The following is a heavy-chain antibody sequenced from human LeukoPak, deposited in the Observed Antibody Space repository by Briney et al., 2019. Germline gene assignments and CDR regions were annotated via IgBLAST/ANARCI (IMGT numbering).Heavy chain of an antibody. D-gene: IGHD3/OR15-3a*01. CDR2: IKQDASEI. CDR1: GFTFRSYW. CDR3: ARVRTENYYGMDV. V-gene: IGHV3-7*04. Sequence: GGSLRLSCAASGFTFRSYWLSWVRQAPGKGLEWVTNIKQDASEIYYVDSVNGRFTISRDNAKNSLYLQMNSLRVEDTAVYYCARVRTENYYGMDVWGQGTTVTVSS. J-gene: IGHJ6*02.